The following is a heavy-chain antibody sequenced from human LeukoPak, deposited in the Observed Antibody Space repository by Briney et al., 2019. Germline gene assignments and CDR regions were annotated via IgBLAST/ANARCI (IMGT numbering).Heavy chain of an antibody. J-gene: IGHJ4*02. CDR3: ARDFYSSGWYDY. V-gene: IGHV1-69*13. Sequence: SVKVPCKASGGTFSSYAISWVRQAPGQGLEWMGGIIPIFGTANYAQKFQGRVTITADESTSTAYMELSSLRSEDTAVYYCARDFYSSGWYDYWGQGTLVTVSS. CDR2: IIPIFGTA. CDR1: GGTFSSYA. D-gene: IGHD6-19*01.